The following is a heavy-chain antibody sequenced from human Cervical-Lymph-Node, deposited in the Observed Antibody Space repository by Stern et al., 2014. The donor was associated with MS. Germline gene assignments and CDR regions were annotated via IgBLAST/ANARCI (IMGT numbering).Heavy chain of an antibody. V-gene: IGHV4-61*02. CDR2: IYTSGST. CDR1: GGPISSGTYY. Sequence: VQMEESGPGLVKPSQTLSLTCTVSGGPISSGTYYWSWIRQPAGKGLEWMGCIYTSGSTDYTSSLKSRVTIPVDMSKTQLSLRLTHVTAADTAVYYCARGRNGFGYDSWGQGTLATVSP. CDR3: ARGRNGFGYDS. D-gene: IGHD2-15*01. J-gene: IGHJ4*02.